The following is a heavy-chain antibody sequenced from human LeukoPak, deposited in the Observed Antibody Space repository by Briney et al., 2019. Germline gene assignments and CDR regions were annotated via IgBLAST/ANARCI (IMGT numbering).Heavy chain of an antibody. CDR2: ISAYNGNT. V-gene: IGHV1-18*01. Sequence: RASVKVSCKASGYTFTSYGISWVRQAPGQGLEWMGWISAYNGNTNYAQKLQGRVTMTTDTSTSTAYMGLRSLRSDDTAVYYCARDRVLGMIVVVSDYWGQGTLVTVSS. CDR3: ARDRVLGMIVVVSDY. D-gene: IGHD3-22*01. J-gene: IGHJ4*02. CDR1: GYTFTSYG.